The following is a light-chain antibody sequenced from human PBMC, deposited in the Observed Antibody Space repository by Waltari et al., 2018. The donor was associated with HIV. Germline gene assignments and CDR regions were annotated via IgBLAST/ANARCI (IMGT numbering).Light chain of an antibody. J-gene: IGLJ2*01. CDR1: SSDVGSYNL. CDR2: EGS. Sequence: QSALTQPASVSGSPGQSITISCTGTSSDVGSYNLVSWYQQHPGKAPKLMIYEGSKLPSGVSNRVSGSKSGNTASLTISGLQAEDEADYYCCSYAGSSTFVVFGGGTKLTVL. CDR3: CSYAGSSTFVV. V-gene: IGLV2-23*03.